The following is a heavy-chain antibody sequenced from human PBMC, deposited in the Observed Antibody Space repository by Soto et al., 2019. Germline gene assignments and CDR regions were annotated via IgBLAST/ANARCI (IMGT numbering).Heavy chain of an antibody. D-gene: IGHD6-19*01. CDR2: IIPIFGTA. CDR3: ARESRAEYYYYGMDV. V-gene: IGHV1-69*13. Sequence: SVKVSCKASGGTFSSYAISCVRQAPGQGLEWMGGIIPIFGTANYAQKFQGRVTITADESTSTAYMELSSLRSEDTAVYYCARESRAEYYYYGMDVWGQGTTVTVSS. J-gene: IGHJ6*02. CDR1: GGTFSSYA.